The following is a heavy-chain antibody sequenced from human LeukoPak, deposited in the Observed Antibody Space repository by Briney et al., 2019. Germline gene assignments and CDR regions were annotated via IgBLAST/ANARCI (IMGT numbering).Heavy chain of an antibody. J-gene: IGHJ1*01. CDR2: ISTYNCNT. V-gene: IGHV1-18*01. D-gene: IGHD2-15*01. CDR1: GYTFKTFG. Sequence: ASVKVSCKASGYTFKTFGITWVRQAPGQGLEWMGWISTYNCNTNYEQKFQGRVTVTADTYANTAYMEMRSLRSDDTAVYYCATGLLSWLRFLEHWGKGTLVTVFS. CDR3: ATGLLSWLRFLEH.